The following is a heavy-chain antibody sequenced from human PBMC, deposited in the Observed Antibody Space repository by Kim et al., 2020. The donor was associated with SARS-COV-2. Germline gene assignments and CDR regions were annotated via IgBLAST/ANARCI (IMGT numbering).Heavy chain of an antibody. CDR3: ARGRRLPTFYYYGMDV. CDR2: IWYDGSNK. CDR1: GFTFSSYA. J-gene: IGHJ6*02. Sequence: GGSLRLSCAASGFTFSSYAMHWVRQAPGKGLEWVAVIWYDGSNKYYTDSVKGRFTISRDNSKNTLYLQMNSLRAEDTAVYYCARGRRLPTFYYYGMDVWGQGPTVTVSS. V-gene: IGHV3-33*01. D-gene: IGHD6-6*01.